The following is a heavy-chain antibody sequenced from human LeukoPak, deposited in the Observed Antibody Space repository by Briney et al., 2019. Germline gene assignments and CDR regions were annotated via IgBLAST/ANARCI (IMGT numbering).Heavy chain of an antibody. V-gene: IGHV4-59*08. J-gene: IGHJ5*02. CDR1: GGSISSYY. Sequence: PSETLSLTCTVSGGSISSYYWSWIRQPPGKGLEWLGYIYYSGSTNYNPSLKSRVTISVDTSKNQFSLKLSSVTAADTAVYYCARSYDKTFPGWFDPWGQGTLVTVSS. CDR3: ARSYDKTFPGWFDP. D-gene: IGHD3-22*01. CDR2: IYYSGST.